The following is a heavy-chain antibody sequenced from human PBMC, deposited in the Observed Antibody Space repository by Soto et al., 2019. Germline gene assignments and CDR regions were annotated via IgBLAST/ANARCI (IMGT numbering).Heavy chain of an antibody. CDR3: ARVYMVRGTIIRYFDY. Sequence: PSETLSLTCAVYGGSFSGYYWSWIRQPPGKGLEWIGEINHSGSTNYNPSLKSRVTISVDTSKNQFSLKLSSVTAADTAVYYCARVYMVRGTIIRYFDYWGQGTLVTVSS. D-gene: IGHD3-10*01. CDR2: INHSGST. V-gene: IGHV4-34*01. J-gene: IGHJ4*02. CDR1: GGSFSGYY.